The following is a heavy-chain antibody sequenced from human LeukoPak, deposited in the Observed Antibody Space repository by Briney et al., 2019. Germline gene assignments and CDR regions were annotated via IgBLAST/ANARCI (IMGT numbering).Heavy chain of an antibody. CDR2: ISSSSSYI. Sequence: GGSLRLSCAASGFTFSSYSMNWVRQAPGKGLEWVSSISSSSSYIYYADSVKGRFTISRDNAKNSLYLQMNSLRAEDTAVYYCARDSRLLWFGEPTYYFDYWGQGTLVTVSS. CDR1: GFTFSSYS. J-gene: IGHJ4*02. CDR3: ARDSRLLWFGEPTYYFDY. D-gene: IGHD3-10*01. V-gene: IGHV3-21*01.